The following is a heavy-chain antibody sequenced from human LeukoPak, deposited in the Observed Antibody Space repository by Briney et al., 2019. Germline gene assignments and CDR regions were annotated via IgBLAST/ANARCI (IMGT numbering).Heavy chain of an antibody. CDR3: AKGGY. V-gene: IGHV3-9*01. D-gene: IGHD3-16*01. CDR1: GFTFDDYA. CDR2: ISWNSGSI. Sequence: GRSLRLSCAASGFTFDDYAMHWVRQAPGEGLEWVSGISWNSGSIGYADSVKGRFTISRDNAKNSLYLQMNSLRAEDTALYYCAKGGYWGQGTLVTVSS. J-gene: IGHJ4*02.